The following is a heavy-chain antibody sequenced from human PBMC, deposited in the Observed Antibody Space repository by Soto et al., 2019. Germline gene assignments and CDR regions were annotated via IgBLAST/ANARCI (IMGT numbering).Heavy chain of an antibody. V-gene: IGHV3-23*01. D-gene: IGHD4-17*01. CDR2: ISGSGGST. CDR1: GFTFSSYA. CDR3: AKDHKAVKYYFDY. Sequence: TGGSLRLSCAASGFTFSSYAMSWVRQAPGKGLEWVSAISGSGGSTYYADSVKGRFTISRDNSKNTLYLQMNSLRAEDTAVYYCAKDHKAVKYYFDYWGQGTLVTVSS. J-gene: IGHJ4*02.